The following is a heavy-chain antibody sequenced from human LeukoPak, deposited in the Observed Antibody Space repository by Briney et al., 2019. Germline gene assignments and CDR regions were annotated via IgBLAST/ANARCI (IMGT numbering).Heavy chain of an antibody. CDR1: GGSISSYH. D-gene: IGHD6-19*01. V-gene: IGHV4-59*01. CDR3: ARYLDTPPPASSGWLYNWFDP. J-gene: IGHJ5*02. CDR2: NYYSGSN. Sequence: SETLSLTCSVSGGSISSYHWSWIRQPPGKGLEWIGYNYYSGSNNFNPSLKSRVTISVDTSKNQFSLKLSSVTAADTAVYYCARYLDTPPPASSGWLYNWFDPWGQGTLVTVSS.